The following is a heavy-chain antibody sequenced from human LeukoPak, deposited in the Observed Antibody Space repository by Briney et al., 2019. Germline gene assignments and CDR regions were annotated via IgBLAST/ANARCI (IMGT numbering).Heavy chain of an antibody. V-gene: IGHV1-69*13. CDR2: IIPIFGTA. D-gene: IGHD5-18*01. Sequence: SVKVSCKASGYTFTSYDISWVRQAPGQGLEWMGGIIPIFGTANYAQKFQGRVTITADESTSTAYMELSSLRSEDTAVYYCARDPTRTDTAMVTPYFDYWGQGTLVTVSS. CDR3: ARDPTRTDTAMVTPYFDY. J-gene: IGHJ4*02. CDR1: GYTFTSYD.